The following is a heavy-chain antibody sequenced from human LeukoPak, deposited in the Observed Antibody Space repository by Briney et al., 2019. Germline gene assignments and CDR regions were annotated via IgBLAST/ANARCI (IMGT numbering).Heavy chain of an antibody. CDR1: GGTFSSYA. V-gene: IGHV1-69*13. CDR3: ARFRDGSGLRAFDY. J-gene: IGHJ4*02. Sequence: GASVKVSCKASGGTFSSYAISWVRKAPGQGLEWMGGIIPIFGTANYAQKFQGRVTITADESTSTAYMELSSLRSEDTAVYYCARFRDGSGLRAFDYWGQGTLVTVSS. CDR2: IIPIFGTA. D-gene: IGHD6-19*01.